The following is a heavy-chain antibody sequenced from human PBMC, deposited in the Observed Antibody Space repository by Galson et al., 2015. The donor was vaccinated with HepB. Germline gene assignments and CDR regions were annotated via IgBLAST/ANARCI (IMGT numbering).Heavy chain of an antibody. CDR2: ISYDGSNK. D-gene: IGHD4-11*01. V-gene: IGHV3-30*19. CDR1: GFTFSSYG. J-gene: IGHJ6*02. Sequence: SLRLSCAASGFTFSSYGMHWVRQAPGKGLEWVAVISYDGSNKYYADSVKGRFTISRDNSKNTLYLQMNSLRAEDTAVYYCARGYSNYYYGMDVWGQGTTVTVSS. CDR3: ARGYSNYYYGMDV.